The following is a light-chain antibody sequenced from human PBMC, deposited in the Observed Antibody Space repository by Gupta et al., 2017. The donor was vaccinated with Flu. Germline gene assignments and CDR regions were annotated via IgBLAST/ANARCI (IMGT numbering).Light chain of an antibody. V-gene: IGKV3-20*01. CDR3: QQYGSAPYT. CDR2: GAS. Sequence: DIVLTQSPGTLSLSQRERATLSCRASQSVSSSYLAWYQQKPGQAPRLLIYGASSRATGIPDRFSGSGSGTDFTLTISRLEPEDFAVYYCQQYGSAPYTFGQGTKLEIK. CDR1: QSVSSSY. J-gene: IGKJ2*01.